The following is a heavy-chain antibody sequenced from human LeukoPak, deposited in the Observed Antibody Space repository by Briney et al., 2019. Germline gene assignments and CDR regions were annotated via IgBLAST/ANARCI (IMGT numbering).Heavy chain of an antibody. CDR1: GGSFSGYY. Sequence: PSETLSLTCAVYGGSFSGYYWSWIRQHPGKGLEWIGYIYYSGSTYYNPSLKSRVTISVDTSKNQFSLKLSSVTAADTAVYYCARAPSTIFGVVTSLYYGMDVWGQGTTVTVSS. V-gene: IGHV4-31*11. D-gene: IGHD3-3*01. J-gene: IGHJ6*02. CDR3: ARAPSTIFGVVTSLYYGMDV. CDR2: IYYSGST.